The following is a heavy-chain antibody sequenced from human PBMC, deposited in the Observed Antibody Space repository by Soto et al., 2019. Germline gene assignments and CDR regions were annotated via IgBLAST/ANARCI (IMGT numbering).Heavy chain of an antibody. Sequence: ASVKVPCKASGYTFTSYGISWVRQAPGQGLEWMGWISAYNGNTNYAQKLQGRVTMTTDTSTSTAYMELRSLRSDDTAVYYCARVETTVTTYYYYYYMDVWGKGTTVTVSS. CDR1: GYTFTSYG. CDR2: ISAYNGNT. CDR3: ARVETTVTTYYYYYYMDV. J-gene: IGHJ6*03. D-gene: IGHD4-17*01. V-gene: IGHV1-18*01.